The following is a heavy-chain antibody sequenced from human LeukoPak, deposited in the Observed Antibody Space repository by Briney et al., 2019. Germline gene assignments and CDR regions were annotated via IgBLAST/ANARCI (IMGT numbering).Heavy chain of an antibody. Sequence: SQTLSLTCAISGDSVSNDGPAWNWIRQSPSRGLEWLGRTYFRSKWCHDYAASVKSRITIKPDTSRNQFSLQLNSLTPEDTAVYYCARGKYSAFDIWSQGTRVSVSS. CDR2: TYFRSKWCH. V-gene: IGHV6-1*01. CDR1: GDSVSNDGPA. D-gene: IGHD1-26*01. CDR3: ARGKYSAFDI. J-gene: IGHJ3*02.